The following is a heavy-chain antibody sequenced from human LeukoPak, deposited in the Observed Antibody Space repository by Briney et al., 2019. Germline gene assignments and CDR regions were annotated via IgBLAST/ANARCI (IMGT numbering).Heavy chain of an antibody. V-gene: IGHV3-7*05. D-gene: IGHD6-19*01. CDR3: ARDYPQVTGYSSGWYWFDP. Sequence: GGSLRLSCAASGFTFSSYWMSWVRQAPGKGREWVSNIKQDGSEKYYVDSVKGRYTISRDNAKNSLYLQMNSLRAEDTAVYYCARDYPQVTGYSSGWYWFDPWGQGTLVTVSS. CDR2: IKQDGSEK. CDR1: GFTFSSYW. J-gene: IGHJ5*02.